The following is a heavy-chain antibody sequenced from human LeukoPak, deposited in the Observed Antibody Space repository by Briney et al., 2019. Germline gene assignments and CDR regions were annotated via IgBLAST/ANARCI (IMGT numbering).Heavy chain of an antibody. CDR1: GFTVSSNY. Sequence: GGSLRLSCAASGFTVSSNYMSWVRQAPGKGLEWVAVISYDGSNKYYADSVKGRFTISRDNSKNTLYLQMNSLRAEDTAVCYCARRIHRDDAFDIWGQGTMVTVSS. J-gene: IGHJ3*02. D-gene: IGHD5-24*01. CDR3: ARRIHRDDAFDI. V-gene: IGHV3-30-3*01. CDR2: ISYDGSNK.